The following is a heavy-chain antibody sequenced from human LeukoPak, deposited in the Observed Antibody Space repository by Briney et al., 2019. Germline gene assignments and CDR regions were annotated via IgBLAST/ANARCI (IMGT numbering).Heavy chain of an antibody. D-gene: IGHD6-6*01. CDR3: ARDHQVSYFDL. CDR1: GFTFSSYS. CDR2: ISDDGSNE. V-gene: IGHV3-30*04. Sequence: GGSLRLSCAASGFTFSSYSMHWVRQAPGKGLEWVALISDDGSNEQFADSVKGRFTVSRDSSKNTVYLQMNSLRAEDRAMYYCARDHQVSYFDLWGQGTLVTVSS. J-gene: IGHJ4*02.